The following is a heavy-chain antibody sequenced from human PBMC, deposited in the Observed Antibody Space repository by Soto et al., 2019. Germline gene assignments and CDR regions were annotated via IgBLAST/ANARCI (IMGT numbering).Heavy chain of an antibody. CDR3: AKEGGYSYGYDYYYGMDV. Sequence: VGSLRLSCAASGFTFSSYGMHWVRQAPGKGLEWVAVISYDGSNKYYADSVKGRFTISRDNSKNTLYLQMNSLRAEDTAVYYCAKEGGYSYGYDYYYGMDVWGQGTTVTVSS. D-gene: IGHD5-18*01. V-gene: IGHV3-30*18. J-gene: IGHJ6*02. CDR1: GFTFSSYG. CDR2: ISYDGSNK.